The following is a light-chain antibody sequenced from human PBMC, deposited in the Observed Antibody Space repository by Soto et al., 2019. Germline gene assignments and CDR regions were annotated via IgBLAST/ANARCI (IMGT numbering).Light chain of an antibody. J-gene: IGKJ1*01. CDR3: QKYNSAPPT. CDR1: QGISHY. V-gene: IGKV1-27*01. Sequence: DIPLTQSPSSLSASLGEGVTIXCRASQGISHYLAWYQQKQGKVPKLLIYAASTLQSGVPSRFSGSGSGTDFTLTISNLQPEDFATYYCQKYNSAPPTFGQGTKVDIK. CDR2: AAS.